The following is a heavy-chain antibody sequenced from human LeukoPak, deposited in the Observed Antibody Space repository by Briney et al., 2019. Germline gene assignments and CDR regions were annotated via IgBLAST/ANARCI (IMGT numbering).Heavy chain of an antibody. CDR2: ISYSGNT. CDR3: ARIDTGGADC. CDR1: GGSVNSGGTY. D-gene: IGHD2-8*02. Sequence: SETLSLTCTVSGGSVNSGGTYWTWICQHPGKGLEWIGYISYSGNTYYSPSLKSRITISVDTSKNQFSLKLSSVTAADTAVYYCARIDTGGADCWGQGTMVTVSS. V-gene: IGHV4-31*02. J-gene: IGHJ4*02.